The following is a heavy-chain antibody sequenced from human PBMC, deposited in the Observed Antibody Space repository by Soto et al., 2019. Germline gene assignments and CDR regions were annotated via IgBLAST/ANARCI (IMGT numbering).Heavy chain of an antibody. J-gene: IGHJ6*02. CDR1: GFIFSSYW. Sequence: PGGSLRLSCAASGFIFSSYWMHWVRQAPGKGLVRVSRLHSDGRTTTYADSVKGRFTISRDNAKNTLYLQMNSLRAEDTAVYYCARELPTTIRGGYYYSYGMDVWGQGTTVTVSS. D-gene: IGHD2-2*02. V-gene: IGHV3-74*03. CDR2: LHSDGRTT. CDR3: ARELPTTIRGGYYYSYGMDV.